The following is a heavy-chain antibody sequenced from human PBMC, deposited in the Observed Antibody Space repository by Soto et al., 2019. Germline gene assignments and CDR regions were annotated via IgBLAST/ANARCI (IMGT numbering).Heavy chain of an antibody. D-gene: IGHD5-18*01. V-gene: IGHV3-23*01. J-gene: IGHJ4*02. CDR1: GGTFIGDC. Sequence: GAQSLSWTASGGTFIGDCRSWIRQAPWRGREWVSAISGSGGSTYYADSVKGRFTISRDNSKNTLYLKMNRLRDEDTAVYSCEKQQPWLPQNVDYWGQGTLVTVSS. CDR3: EKQQPWLPQNVDY. CDR2: ISGSGGST.